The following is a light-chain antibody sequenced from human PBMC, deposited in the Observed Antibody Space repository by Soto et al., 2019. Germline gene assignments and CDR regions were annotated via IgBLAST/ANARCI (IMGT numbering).Light chain of an antibody. CDR2: GAS. V-gene: IGKV3D-15*01. CDR3: QQRNVWPPIT. CDR1: QSVSSN. Sequence: EMVMTQSPATLAVSPGERATLSCRASQSVSSNLAWYQKKPGQAPRLLXYGASNRANGVPARFGGSGSGTDFTLTINSLEPEDFAVYYCQQRNVWPPITFGQGTRLEIK. J-gene: IGKJ5*01.